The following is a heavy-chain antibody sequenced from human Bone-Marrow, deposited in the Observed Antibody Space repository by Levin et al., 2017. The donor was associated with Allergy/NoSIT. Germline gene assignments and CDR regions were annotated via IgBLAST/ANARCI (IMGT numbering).Heavy chain of an antibody. V-gene: IGHV3-53*01. D-gene: IGHD2-15*01. Sequence: GGSLRLSCAASGFSISTSSMNWVRHAPGRGLEWVSLIYNDGGTYYTDSVKGRFTISRDNSKNTLYLELNSLRAEDTALYYCVRGFCSGGTCYPYYFDFWGQGTLVTVSS. CDR2: IYNDGGT. CDR1: GFSISTSS. CDR3: VRGFCSGGTCYPYYFDF. J-gene: IGHJ4*02.